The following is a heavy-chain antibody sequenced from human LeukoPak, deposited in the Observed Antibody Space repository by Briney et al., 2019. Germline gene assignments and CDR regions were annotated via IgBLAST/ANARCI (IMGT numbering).Heavy chain of an antibody. CDR2: INPSGGST. D-gene: IGHD3-22*01. V-gene: IGHV1-46*01. CDR1: GYTFTSYY. J-gene: IGHJ1*01. CDR3: ARAESSCYYMRAEYFQH. Sequence: SVKVSCKASGYTFTSYYMHWVRQAPGQGLEWMGIINPSGGSTSYAQKFQGRVTMTRDTSTSTVYMELSSLRSEDTAVYYCARAESSCYYMRAEYFQHWGQGTLVTVSS.